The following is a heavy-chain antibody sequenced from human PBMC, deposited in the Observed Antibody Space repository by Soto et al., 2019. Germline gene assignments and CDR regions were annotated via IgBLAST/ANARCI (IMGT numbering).Heavy chain of an antibody. Sequence: ASVKVSCKASGYTSSDNYIHWVRQAPGQGLEWMGWINPSSGDTSYGQKFQGWVTMTRDMSIRTVYMELSRLKSDDTAVYYCARTTKIRGVWDAFDIWGQGTMVTVSS. CDR1: GYTSSDNY. D-gene: IGHD3-10*01. CDR3: ARTTKIRGVWDAFDI. CDR2: INPSSGDT. V-gene: IGHV1-2*04. J-gene: IGHJ3*02.